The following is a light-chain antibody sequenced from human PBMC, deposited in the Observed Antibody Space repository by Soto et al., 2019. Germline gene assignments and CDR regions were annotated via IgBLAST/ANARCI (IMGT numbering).Light chain of an antibody. J-gene: IGKJ5*01. CDR3: QQYDNLPIT. CDR2: DAS. Sequence: DIQMTQSPSSLSASVGDRVTITCQASQDISTYLNWYQQKPGKAPKLLIYDASNLAPGVPSRFRGSGSGPAFTFTSSSLPPEYITTYYCQQYDNLPITFGQGTRLEI. V-gene: IGKV1-33*01. CDR1: QDISTY.